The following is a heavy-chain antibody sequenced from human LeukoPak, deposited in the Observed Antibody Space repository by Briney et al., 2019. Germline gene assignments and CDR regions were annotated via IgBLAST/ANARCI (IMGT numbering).Heavy chain of an antibody. D-gene: IGHD1-26*01. Sequence: GGSLRLSCGASGFVFDDYDMHWVRQAPGKGLEWVAFIRSDGYHTYYTDSVKGRFIITRDNFKNTLYLQMNSLGLEDMAVYYCAKPSGSGVDYWGRGTRVTVSS. CDR1: GFVFDDYD. CDR2: IRSDGYHT. V-gene: IGHV3-30*02. CDR3: AKPSGSGVDY. J-gene: IGHJ4*02.